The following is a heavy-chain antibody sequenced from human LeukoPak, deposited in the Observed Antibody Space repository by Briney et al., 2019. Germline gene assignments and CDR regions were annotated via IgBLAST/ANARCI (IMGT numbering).Heavy chain of an antibody. Sequence: PGRSLRLSCAASGFTFSSYGMHWVRQAPGKGLEWVAAIPYDGSNKYYADSVKGRFTISRGNSKNTLYLQMNSLRAEDTAVYYCAKEGEATIKNYYYGMDVWGQGTTVTVSS. CDR1: GFTFSSYG. J-gene: IGHJ6*02. D-gene: IGHD5-12*01. V-gene: IGHV3-30*18. CDR3: AKEGEATIKNYYYGMDV. CDR2: IPYDGSNK.